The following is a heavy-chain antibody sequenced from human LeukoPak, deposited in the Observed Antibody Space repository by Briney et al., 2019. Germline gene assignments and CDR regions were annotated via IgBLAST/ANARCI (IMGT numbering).Heavy chain of an antibody. CDR2: IYSGGST. CDR1: GFTVSSNY. J-gene: IGHJ4*02. CDR3: AKDRDGYCGGDCYTDY. Sequence: GGSLRLSCAASGFTVSSNYMSWVRQAPGKGLEWVSVIYSGGSTYYADSVKGRFTISRDNSNNTLYLQMNSLRAEDTAVYYCAKDRDGYCGGDCYTDYWGQGTLVTVSS. V-gene: IGHV3-53*01. D-gene: IGHD2-21*02.